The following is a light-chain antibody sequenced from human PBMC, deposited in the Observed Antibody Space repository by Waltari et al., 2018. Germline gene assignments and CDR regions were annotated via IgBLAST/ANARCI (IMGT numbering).Light chain of an antibody. Sequence: DIQMTQSPSSVSASVGDRVTITCRASQATSGCVAWYQEKPGSAPKLLIYGASSLQSGVPSRFSGSGSGTDFTLTISSLQPEDFATYYCQQATSLPLTFGGGTKVEIK. CDR3: QQATSLPLT. CDR2: GAS. CDR1: QATSGC. J-gene: IGKJ4*01. V-gene: IGKV1-12*01.